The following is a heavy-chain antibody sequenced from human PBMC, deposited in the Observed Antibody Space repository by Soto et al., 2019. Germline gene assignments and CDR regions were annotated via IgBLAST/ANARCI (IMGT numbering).Heavy chain of an antibody. CDR2: INPKSGGT. Sequence: VEVSCKASGYGLNDYHIHWVRQANGQGLEWLGRINPKSGGTSTAQKFQGWVTMTRDRSISTVYMELTRLRSDDTAVYFCARGHSTDCSNGVCSFFYNHEMDVWGQGTTVTVSS. J-gene: IGHJ6*02. CDR1: GYGLNDYH. V-gene: IGHV1-2*04. D-gene: IGHD2-8*01. CDR3: ARGHSTDCSNGVCSFFYNHEMDV.